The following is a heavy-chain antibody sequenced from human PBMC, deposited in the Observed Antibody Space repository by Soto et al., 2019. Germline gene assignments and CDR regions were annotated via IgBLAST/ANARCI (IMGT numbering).Heavy chain of an antibody. CDR3: AASDSSSWQHDY. CDR2: IIPIFETA. D-gene: IGHD6-13*01. Sequence: QVQLVQSGAELKKPGSSVRVSCKISGDSFSSYAISWVRQAPGEGLEWVGGIIPIFETANYAQKFQGRVTITAVESTTTAYMEVPRLRPEDTAIFYCAASDSSSWQHDYWGQGTLITVSS. V-gene: IGHV1-69*01. CDR1: GDSFSSYA. J-gene: IGHJ4*02.